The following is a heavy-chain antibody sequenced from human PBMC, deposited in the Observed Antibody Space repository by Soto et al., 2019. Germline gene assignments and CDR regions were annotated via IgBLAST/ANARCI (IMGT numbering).Heavy chain of an antibody. CDR1: GVTFTRYS. CDR2: ISSTTNSI. V-gene: IGHV3-21*06. CDR3: ARESEDLTSNFDY. J-gene: IGHJ4*02. Sequence: GGSLRLSCAAYGVTFTRYSLNWVRQAPGKGLEWVSSISSTTNSIYYGAPMKGRFTISRDNAKNSLYLEMNSLRAEDTAVYYCARESEDLTSNFDYWGQGTLVTVSS.